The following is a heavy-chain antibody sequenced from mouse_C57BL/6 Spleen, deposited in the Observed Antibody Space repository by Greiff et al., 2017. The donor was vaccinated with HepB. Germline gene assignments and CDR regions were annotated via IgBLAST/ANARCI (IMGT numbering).Heavy chain of an antibody. Sequence: VQLQQSGAELARPGASVKLSCKASGYTFTSYGISWVKQRTGQGLEWIGEIYPRSGNTYYNEKFKGKATLTADKSSSPAYMELRSLTSEDSAVYFCARRGGVGPYWYFDVWGTGTTVTVAS. J-gene: IGHJ1*03. CDR1: GYTFTSYG. D-gene: IGHD1-1*01. V-gene: IGHV1-81*01. CDR3: ARRGGVGPYWYFDV. CDR2: IYPRSGNT.